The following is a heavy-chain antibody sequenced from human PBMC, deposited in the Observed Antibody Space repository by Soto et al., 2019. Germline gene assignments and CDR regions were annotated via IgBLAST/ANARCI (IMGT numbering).Heavy chain of an antibody. J-gene: IGHJ5*02. D-gene: IGHD3-3*01. CDR2: ISYSGST. CDR1: GGSISGHY. V-gene: IGHV4-59*11. Sequence: SETLSLTCTVSGGSISGHYWSWIRQPPGKGLQYIGYISYSGSTNYNPSLKSRVTISVDTSNNQFSLRLSSVTAADTAVYYCARDVGLQHDTGYYDFWSGKNNGFDPWGQGTLGTVS. CDR3: ARDVGLQHDTGYYDFWSGKNNGFDP.